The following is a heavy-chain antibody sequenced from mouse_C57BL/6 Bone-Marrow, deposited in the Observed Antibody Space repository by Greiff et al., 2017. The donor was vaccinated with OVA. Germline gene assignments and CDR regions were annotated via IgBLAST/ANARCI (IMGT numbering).Heavy chain of an antibody. D-gene: IGHD1-1*01. CDR2: INPNNGGT. CDR1: GYTFTDYN. Sequence: VQLQQSGPELVKPGASVKMSCKASGYTFTDYNMHWVKQSHGKSLEWIGYINPNNGGTSYNQKFKGKATLTVNKSSSTAYMELRSLTSEDSAVYYCARDDDGTTGAMDYWGQGTSVTVSS. J-gene: IGHJ4*01. CDR3: ARDDDGTTGAMDY. V-gene: IGHV1-22*01.